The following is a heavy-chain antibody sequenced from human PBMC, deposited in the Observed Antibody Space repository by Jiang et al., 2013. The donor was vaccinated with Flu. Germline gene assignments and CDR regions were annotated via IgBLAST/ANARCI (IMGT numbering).Heavy chain of an antibody. V-gene: IGHV4-4*02. J-gene: IGHJ3*02. CDR1: GGSISRTNW. Sequence: GSGLVKPSGTLSLTCAVSGGSISRTNWWSWVRQTPGKGLEWIGEIYHSGTTNYNPSLKSRLTISVDNSKNHFSLTLTSVTAADTAVYYCARDIGDTSHYYGGAFDIWGQGTMVTVSS. CDR3: ARDIGDTSHYYGGAFDI. CDR2: IYHSGTT. D-gene: IGHD3-16*01.